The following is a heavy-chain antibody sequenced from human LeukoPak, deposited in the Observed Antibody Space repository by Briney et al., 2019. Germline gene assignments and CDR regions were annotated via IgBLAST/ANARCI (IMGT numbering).Heavy chain of an antibody. CDR1: GFTLRIYE. D-gene: IGHD3-10*01. V-gene: IGHV3-48*03. J-gene: IGHJ4*02. CDR2: ISSSGSNR. CDR3: VRGIWFGEFTFDY. Sequence: PGGTQRLSCAASGFTLRIYEMNWVRRASRKGLECFSDISSSGSNRYYADSVKGRFTICRDNAKISLYLQMNSLRAEDTAVYYCVRGIWFGEFTFDYWGQGSLVTVSS.